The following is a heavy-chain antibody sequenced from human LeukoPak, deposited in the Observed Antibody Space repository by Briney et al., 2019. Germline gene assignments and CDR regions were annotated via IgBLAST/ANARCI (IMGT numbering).Heavy chain of an antibody. V-gene: IGHV1-2*02. Sequence: AAVKVSCKASGYSFTSYVISGVRQAPGQGAEWMGWINSNSGATNYAQKFQGRVTMTRDTSISTVYMELSSLRSDDTAVYYFARGRDRGPSTPFDYWGQGTLVSVSS. J-gene: IGHJ4*02. CDR1: GYSFTSYV. CDR3: ARGRDRGPSTPFDY. CDR2: INSNSGAT. D-gene: IGHD1-26*01.